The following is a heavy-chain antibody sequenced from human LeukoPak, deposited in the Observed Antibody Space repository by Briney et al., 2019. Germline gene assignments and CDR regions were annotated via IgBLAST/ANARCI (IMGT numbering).Heavy chain of an antibody. Sequence: GGSLRLSCTASGFTFCDYAMTWVRQAPGKGLEWVGFISSETYGGTSEYAACLKGRFTISRDDSKSIAYLQMNSLKTEDTAVYYCTRDQTPYYWGQGTLVTVSS. J-gene: IGHJ4*02. V-gene: IGHV3-49*04. CDR3: TRDQTPYY. CDR2: ISSETYGGTS. CDR1: GFTFCDYA.